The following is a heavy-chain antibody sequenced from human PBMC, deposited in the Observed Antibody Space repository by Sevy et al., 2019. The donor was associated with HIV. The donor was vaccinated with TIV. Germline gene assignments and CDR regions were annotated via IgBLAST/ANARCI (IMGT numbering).Heavy chain of an antibody. CDR2: IYYSGST. CDR3: ARGRTSVPYYYMDV. V-gene: IGHV4-31*03. D-gene: IGHD2-2*01. Sequence: SETLSLTCTVSGGSISSGGYYWSWIRQHPGKGLEWIGYIYYSGSTYYNPSLKSRVTISVDTSKNQFSLKLSSVTAADMAVYYCARGRTSVPYYYMDVWGKGTTVTVSS. CDR1: GGSISSGGYY. J-gene: IGHJ6*03.